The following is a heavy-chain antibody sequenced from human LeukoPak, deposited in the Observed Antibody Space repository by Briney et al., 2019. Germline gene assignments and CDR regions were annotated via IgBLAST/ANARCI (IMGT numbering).Heavy chain of an antibody. CDR1: GFTFSSYA. J-gene: IGHJ4*02. CDR2: IKQDGSKK. D-gene: IGHD5-24*01. CDR3: TRLGYIDEGIDY. V-gene: IGHV3-7*01. Sequence: GGSLRLSCAASGFTFSSYAMSWVRLAPGKGLEWVANIKQDGSKKSYVDSVKGRFTISRDNAKNSLYLQMNSLRAEDTAIYYWTRLGYIDEGIDYWGQGTLVTVSS.